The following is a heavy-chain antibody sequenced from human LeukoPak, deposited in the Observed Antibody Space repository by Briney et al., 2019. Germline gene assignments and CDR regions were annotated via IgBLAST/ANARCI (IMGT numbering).Heavy chain of an antibody. CDR1: RDSISTYY. D-gene: IGHD5-12*01. CDR3: VRDRGIVAFDY. J-gene: IGHJ4*02. Sequence: SETLSLTCTVSRDSISTYYWSWIRQPPGKGLEWFGYIYYSGSTNYNPSLKSRVTISVDTSKNQFSLELSSVTAADTAVYYCVRDRGIVAFDYWGQGSLVTVSS. V-gene: IGHV4-59*01. CDR2: IYYSGST.